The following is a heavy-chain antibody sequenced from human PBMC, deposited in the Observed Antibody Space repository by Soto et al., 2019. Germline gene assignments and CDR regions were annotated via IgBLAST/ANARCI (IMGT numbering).Heavy chain of an antibody. Sequence: ESGGGLVQPGRSLRLSCAASGFTFDDYAMHWVRQVTGKGLEWVSGINWNSGSIGYGDSVKGRFAISRDNAKNSLHLQMNSLSAEDTAFYYCVKDESINWYSGHFRHWGQGTLVTVSS. CDR3: VKDESINWYSGHFRH. D-gene: IGHD6-13*01. CDR2: INWNSGSI. CDR1: GFTFDDYA. V-gene: IGHV3-9*01. J-gene: IGHJ1*01.